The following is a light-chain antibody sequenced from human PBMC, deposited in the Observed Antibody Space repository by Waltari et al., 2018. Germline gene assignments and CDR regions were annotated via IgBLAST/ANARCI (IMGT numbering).Light chain of an antibody. Sequence: DIVLTQSSATLSLFPGERATLSCRASQNVRTFLAWYQQKPGQAPRLLIYDASNRAIGIPARFSSSGSGTDFTLTISSLEPEDCAVYYCQQRFDWPLTFGGGTKVEIK. CDR2: DAS. CDR3: QQRFDWPLT. J-gene: IGKJ4*01. V-gene: IGKV3-11*01. CDR1: QNVRTF.